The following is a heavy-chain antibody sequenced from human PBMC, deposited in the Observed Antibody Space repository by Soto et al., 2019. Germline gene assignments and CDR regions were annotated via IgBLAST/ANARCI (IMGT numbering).Heavy chain of an antibody. D-gene: IGHD2-15*01. CDR1: GFTFSDYY. Sequence: GGSLRLSCAASGFTFSDYYMSWIRQAPGKGLEWVSYISSSSSYTNYADSVKGRFTISRDNAKNSLYLQMNSLRAEDTAVYYCARGRRGGYCSGGSCYDDYWGQGTLVTVSS. V-gene: IGHV3-11*06. CDR2: ISSSSSYT. CDR3: ARGRRGGYCSGGSCYDDY. J-gene: IGHJ4*02.